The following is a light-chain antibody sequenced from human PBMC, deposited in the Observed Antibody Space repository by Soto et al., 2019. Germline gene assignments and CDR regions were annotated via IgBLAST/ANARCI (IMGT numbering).Light chain of an antibody. CDR2: GAS. CDR3: QQYSDSPRT. CDR1: QSISSNS. J-gene: IGKJ1*01. Sequence: EIVLTQSPGTLSLSPGERATLSCRASQSISSNSLAWYQQKAGQAPRLVIYGASSRASGIPDRFSGSGSGTDFSLTIRRLEPEDFAVYFCQQYSDSPRTFGQGTKVEIK. V-gene: IGKV3-20*01.